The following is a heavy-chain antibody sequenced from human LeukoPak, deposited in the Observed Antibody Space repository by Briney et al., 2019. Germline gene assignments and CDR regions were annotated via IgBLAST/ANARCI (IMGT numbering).Heavy chain of an antibody. Sequence: PSETLSLTCAVYGENFSIYFYSWIRQPAGKGLEWIGRIYTSGSTNYNPSLKSRVTMSVDTSKNQFSLKLSSVTAADTAVYYCARDPGVGAVDYWGQGTLATVSS. D-gene: IGHD1-26*01. V-gene: IGHV4-59*10. CDR1: GENFSIYF. CDR3: ARDPGVGAVDY. J-gene: IGHJ4*02. CDR2: IYTSGST.